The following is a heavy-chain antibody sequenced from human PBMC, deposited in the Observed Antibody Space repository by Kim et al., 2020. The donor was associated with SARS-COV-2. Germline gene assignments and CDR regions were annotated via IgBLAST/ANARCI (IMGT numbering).Heavy chain of an antibody. Sequence: SVKGRFTSSRDNSKKTVYLQMNSLRAEDTAVYYCARDRDGYSYGSSGMDVWGQGTTVTVSS. V-gene: IGHV3-30*07. J-gene: IGHJ6*02. D-gene: IGHD5-18*01. CDR3: ARDRDGYSYGSSGMDV.